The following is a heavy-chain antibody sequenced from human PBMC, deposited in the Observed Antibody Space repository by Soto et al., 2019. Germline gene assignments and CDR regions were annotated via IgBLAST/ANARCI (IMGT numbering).Heavy chain of an antibody. CDR3: ARSVQLWTHFDY. D-gene: IGHD1-1*01. CDR2: INHSGTT. J-gene: IGHJ4*02. Sequence: PSETLSLTCVVSGGSFSGYYWSWIRQPPGKGLGWIGEINHSGTTNYNPSLKSRVTISVDTFKKQFSLELSSVTAADTAMYYCARSVQLWTHFDYWGQGTLVTLSS. CDR1: GGSFSGYY. V-gene: IGHV4-34*01.